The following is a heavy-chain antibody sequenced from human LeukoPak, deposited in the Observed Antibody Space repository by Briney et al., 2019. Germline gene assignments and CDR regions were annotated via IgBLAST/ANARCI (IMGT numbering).Heavy chain of an antibody. Sequence: PGGSLRLSCAASGFTFSSYSMNWVRQAPGKGLEWVSSISSSSSYIYYADSVKGRFTISRDNSKNTLYLQMYSLRAEDTAVYYCAKFSSSGWYGGYYYYYYMDVWGKGTTVTISS. CDR3: AKFSSSGWYGGYYYYYYMDV. J-gene: IGHJ6*03. CDR1: GFTFSSYS. D-gene: IGHD6-19*01. V-gene: IGHV3-21*04. CDR2: ISSSSSYI.